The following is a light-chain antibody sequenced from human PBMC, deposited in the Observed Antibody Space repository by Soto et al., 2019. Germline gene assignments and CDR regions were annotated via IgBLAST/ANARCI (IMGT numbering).Light chain of an antibody. J-gene: IGLJ1*01. CDR3: QSYDSSLDYV. Sequence: QSVLTQPPSVSGAPGQRITISCTGSSSNIGAGYAVHWYQQLPGTAPKLLIYDNINRPSGVPDRFSGSKSGTSASLAITGLQAEDEADYYCQSYDSSLDYVFGTGTKVTVL. V-gene: IGLV1-40*01. CDR2: DNI. CDR1: SSNIGAGYA.